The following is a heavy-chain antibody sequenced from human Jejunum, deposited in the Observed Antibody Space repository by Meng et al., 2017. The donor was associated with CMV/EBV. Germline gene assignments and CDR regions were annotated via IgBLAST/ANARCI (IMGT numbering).Heavy chain of an antibody. CDR3: AKSVQDSSSGWYDYYYGMDV. CDR1: SG. J-gene: IGHJ6*02. Sequence: SGMPWVRQAPGKGLEWVAFIRFDGGKKYYADSVKGRFTISRDDSKNTLHLQMNSLKPEDTGDYYCAKSVQDSSSGWYDYYYGMDVWGQGTTVTVSS. V-gene: IGHV3-30*02. CDR2: IRFDGGKK. D-gene: IGHD6-19*01.